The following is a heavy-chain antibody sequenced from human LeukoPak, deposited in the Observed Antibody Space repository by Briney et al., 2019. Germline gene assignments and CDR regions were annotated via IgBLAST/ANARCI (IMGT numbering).Heavy chain of an antibody. CDR1: GYAFTSYY. CDR3: AKDPPHYYDFWSGYASFDY. Sequence: SVKVSCKASGYAFTSYYMHWVRQVPGQGLEWMGIINPSGGSTSYAQKFQGRVTMTRDTSTSTVYMELSSLRSEDTAVYYCAKDPPHYYDFWSGYASFDYWGQGTLVTVSS. J-gene: IGHJ4*02. D-gene: IGHD3-3*01. V-gene: IGHV1-46*01. CDR2: INPSGGST.